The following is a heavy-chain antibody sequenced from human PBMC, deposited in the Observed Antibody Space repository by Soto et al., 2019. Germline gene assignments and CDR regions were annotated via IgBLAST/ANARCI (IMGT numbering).Heavy chain of an antibody. D-gene: IGHD2-2*03. J-gene: IGHJ4*02. CDR3: VKPNAVDISVDS. Sequence: PGGSLRLSCAASGFSFDRFVMSWIRQAPGKGLEWVSAISGSGGRTYYADSVEGRFSISRDNSKSTLYLQMTSLTVEDTALYYCVKPNAVDISVDSWGPGTPVTVYS. V-gene: IGHV3-23*01. CDR2: ISGSGGRT. CDR1: GFSFDRFV.